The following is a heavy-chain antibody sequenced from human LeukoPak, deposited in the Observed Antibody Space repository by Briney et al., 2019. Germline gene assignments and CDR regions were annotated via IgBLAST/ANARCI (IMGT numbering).Heavy chain of an antibody. CDR1: GFIFSYYA. CDR3: ARGGVVTGTKYALEY. V-gene: IGHV3-30*01. CDR2: ISYDGTDE. D-gene: IGHD1-7*01. Sequence: AGGSLRLSCTASGFIFSYYAMHWVRQAPGKGLEWVAIISYDGTDENFADSVEGRFTISRDNPMNTLYLQMNSLRHEDPAVYFCARGGVVTGTKYALEYWGQGTLVTVSS. J-gene: IGHJ4*02.